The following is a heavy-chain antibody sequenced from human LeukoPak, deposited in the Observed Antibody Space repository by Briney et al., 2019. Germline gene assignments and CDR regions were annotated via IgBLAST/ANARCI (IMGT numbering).Heavy chain of an antibody. CDR3: ARESHYYDSSGYYYYFDY. Sequence: PGGSLRLSCAASGFTFSSYGMHWVRQAPGKGLEWVAVISYDGSNKYYADSVKGRFTISRDNAKNSLYLQMNSLRAEDTAVYYCARESHYYDSSGYYYYFDYWGQGTLVTVSS. J-gene: IGHJ4*02. V-gene: IGHV3-30*03. D-gene: IGHD3-22*01. CDR2: ISYDGSNK. CDR1: GFTFSSYG.